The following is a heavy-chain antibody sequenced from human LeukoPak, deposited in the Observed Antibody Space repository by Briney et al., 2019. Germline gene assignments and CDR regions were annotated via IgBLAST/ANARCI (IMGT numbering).Heavy chain of an antibody. D-gene: IGHD1-26*01. CDR2: ISRTTGSI. CDR1: GFTASSYT. J-gene: IGHJ4*02. Sequence: RGGSLRLSCEAAGFTASSYTMNWVRQAPGKGLEWVSLISRTTGSIYYADSVRGRFTISRDSANNSVYLQMNSLRAEDTAIYYCARESILGTTTDYFDYWGQGTQVIVSS. CDR3: ARESILGTTTDYFDY. V-gene: IGHV3-48*04.